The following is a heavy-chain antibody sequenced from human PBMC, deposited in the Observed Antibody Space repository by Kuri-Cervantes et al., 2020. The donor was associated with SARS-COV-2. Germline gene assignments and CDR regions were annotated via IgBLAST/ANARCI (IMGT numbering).Heavy chain of an antibody. CDR3: ARDYYDSSGVY. J-gene: IGHJ4*02. CDR2: INSDGSST. V-gene: IGHV3-74*01. CDR1: GFTFSNHW. D-gene: IGHD3-22*01. Sequence: GESLKISCAASGFTFSNHWMHWVRQAPGKGLVWVSRINSDGSSTSYADSVKGRFTISRDNAKNTLYLQMNSLRAEDTAVYYCARDYYDSSGVYWGQGTLVTVSS.